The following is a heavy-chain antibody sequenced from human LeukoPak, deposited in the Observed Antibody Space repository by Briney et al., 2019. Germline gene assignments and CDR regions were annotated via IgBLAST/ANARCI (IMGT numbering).Heavy chain of an antibody. CDR1: GFTFSSYA. D-gene: IGHD3-10*01. CDR2: ISGSGGST. V-gene: IGHV3-23*01. J-gene: IGHJ4*02. Sequence: PGGSLRLSCAASGFTFSSYAMSWVRQAPGKGLEWVSVISGSGGSTYYADSVKGRFTISRDNSKNTLYLQMNSLRAEDTAVYYCARDHYGSGSYYQRFDYWGQGTLVTVSS. CDR3: ARDHYGSGSYYQRFDY.